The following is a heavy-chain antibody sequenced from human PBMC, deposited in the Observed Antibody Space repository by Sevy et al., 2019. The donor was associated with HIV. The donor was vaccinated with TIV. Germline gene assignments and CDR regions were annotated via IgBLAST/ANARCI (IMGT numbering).Heavy chain of an antibody. CDR2: IKQDGSEK. D-gene: IGHD3-22*01. V-gene: IGHV3-7*01. CDR3: ASNVNYYDSSGYYYYYYGMDV. J-gene: IGHJ6*02. Sequence: GGSLRLSCAASGFTFSSYWMSWVRQAPGKGLEWVANIKQDGSEKYYVDSVKGRFTISRDNAKNSLYLQMNSLRAEDTAVYYCASNVNYYDSSGYYYYYYGMDVWGQRTTVTVSS. CDR1: GFTFSSYW.